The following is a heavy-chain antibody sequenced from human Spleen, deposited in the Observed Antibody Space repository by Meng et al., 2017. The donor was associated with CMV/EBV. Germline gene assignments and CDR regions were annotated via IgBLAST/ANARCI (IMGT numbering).Heavy chain of an antibody. Sequence: TLSLTCAVYGESLTDYFWSWIRQSPEKGLEWIGDISHSGRTNYNPSLKSRVTISLDTSNNQFFLTVTSVTAADTSVYYCARGRTDFDSWGQGALVTVSS. CDR3: ARGRTDFDS. CDR1: GESLTDYF. D-gene: IGHD1-14*01. CDR2: ISHSGRT. J-gene: IGHJ4*02. V-gene: IGHV4-34*01.